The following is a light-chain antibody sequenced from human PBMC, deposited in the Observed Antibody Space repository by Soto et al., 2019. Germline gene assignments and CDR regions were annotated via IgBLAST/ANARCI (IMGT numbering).Light chain of an antibody. J-gene: IGKJ4*01. CDR3: QHYRNCPLT. Sequence: EIVMTQSPSTLSVSPGERATLSCRASQSVGNNLAWYRQKSGQAPRLLIYGASTRATGIPARFSGSGSGTEFTLTIDSLQSDDVAVYLCQHYRNCPLTFGGGTKVEIK. CDR2: GAS. CDR1: QSVGNN. V-gene: IGKV3-15*01.